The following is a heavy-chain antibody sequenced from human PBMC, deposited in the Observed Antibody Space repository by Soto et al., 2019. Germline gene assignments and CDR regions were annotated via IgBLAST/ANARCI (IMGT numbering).Heavy chain of an antibody. Sequence: SETLSLTCTVSGGSISSSSYYWGWIRQPPGKGLEWIGSIYYSGSTYYNPSLKSRVTISVDTSKNQFSLKLSSVTAADTAVYXXXXXEVXIXGVVSIDYYFDFWGQGTLVTVSS. CDR3: XXXEVXIXGVVSIDYYFDF. CDR2: IYYSGST. D-gene: IGHD3-3*01. V-gene: IGHV4-39*01. CDR1: GGSISSSSYY. J-gene: IGHJ4*02.